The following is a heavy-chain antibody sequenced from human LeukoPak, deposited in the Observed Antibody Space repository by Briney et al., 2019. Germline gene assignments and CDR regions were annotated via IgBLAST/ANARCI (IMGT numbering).Heavy chain of an antibody. Sequence: ASVKVSCKASGYILTNNAMNWVRQAPGQGLEWMEWINTNTRNPTYAQGFTGRFVFSLDTSVSTAYLQISSLKAEDTAVYYCARIRAPSSFGQRESDYWGQGTLVTVSS. D-gene: IGHD3-3*02. V-gene: IGHV7-4-1*02. J-gene: IGHJ4*02. CDR3: ARIRAPSSFGQRESDY. CDR1: GYILTNNA. CDR2: INTNTRNP.